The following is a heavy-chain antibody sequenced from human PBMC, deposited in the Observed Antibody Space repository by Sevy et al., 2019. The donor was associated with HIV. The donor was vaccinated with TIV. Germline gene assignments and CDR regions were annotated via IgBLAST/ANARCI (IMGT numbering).Heavy chain of an antibody. CDR1: GFTFSDYY. CDR3: ARYRGGDNRNSWDFDS. D-gene: IGHD1-26*01. CDR2: ISSSGSTT. Sequence: GGYLRLSCAASGFTFSDYYMSCIRQAPGKGLERISYISSSGSTTYYADSVKGRFTISRDNAKNSLYLQMNSLRAEATAVYYCARYRGGDNRNSWDFDSWGQGTLVTVSS. J-gene: IGHJ4*02. V-gene: IGHV3-11*01.